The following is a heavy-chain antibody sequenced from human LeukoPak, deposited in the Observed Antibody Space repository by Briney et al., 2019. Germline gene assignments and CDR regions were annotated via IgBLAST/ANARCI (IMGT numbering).Heavy chain of an antibody. CDR1: GFTFSHFG. V-gene: IGHV3-30*02. CDR2: TRDDASKT. Sequence: SGTSLRLSCEASGFTFSHFGMHWVRQAPGKGLEWVAYTRDDASKTWYGGSVKGRFTISRDNSKNTLYLHMNSVRGEDTAMYYCANGDCRGGRCSSGAHWGQGTLVTVSS. D-gene: IGHD2-15*01. CDR3: ANGDCRGGRCSSGAH. J-gene: IGHJ4*02.